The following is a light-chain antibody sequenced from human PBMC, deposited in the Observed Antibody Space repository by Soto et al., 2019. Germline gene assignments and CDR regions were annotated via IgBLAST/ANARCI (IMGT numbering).Light chain of an antibody. V-gene: IGLV2-11*01. CDR3: CSYAGSYTHAV. CDR1: SSDVGGYNY. CDR2: DVS. J-gene: IGLJ7*01. Sequence: QSVLTQPRSVSGSPGQSVTISCTGTSSDVGGYNYVSWYQQHPGKAPKLMIYDVSKRPSGVPDRFSGSKSGNTASLTISGLQAEDEADYYCCSYAGSYTHAVFGGVTQLTVL.